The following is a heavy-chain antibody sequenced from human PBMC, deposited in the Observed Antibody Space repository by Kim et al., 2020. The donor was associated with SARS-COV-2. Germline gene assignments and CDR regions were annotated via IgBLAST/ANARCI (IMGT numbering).Heavy chain of an antibody. CDR2: INPSGGST. CDR3: ARVTGIRPAAYWFDP. Sequence: ASVKVSCKASGYTFTSYYMHWVRQAPGQGLEWMGIINPSGGSTSYAQKFQGRVTMTRDTSTSTVYMELSSLRSEDTAVYYCARVTGIRPAAYWFDPWGQGTLVTVSS. CDR1: GYTFTSYY. J-gene: IGHJ5*02. D-gene: IGHD2-2*01. V-gene: IGHV1-46*01.